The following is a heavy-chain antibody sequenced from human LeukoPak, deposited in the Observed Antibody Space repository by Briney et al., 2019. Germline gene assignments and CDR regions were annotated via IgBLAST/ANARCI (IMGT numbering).Heavy chain of an antibody. CDR1: GFTFSSYA. V-gene: IGHV3-30*04. CDR3: ANTDPYIAAAGTPMITPPY. CDR2: IRYDGSNK. D-gene: IGHD6-13*01. Sequence: GRSLRLSCAASGFTFSSYAMHWVRQAPGKGLEWVAFIRYDGSNKYYADSVKGRFTISRDNSKNTLYLQMNSLRAEDTAVYYCANTDPYIAAAGTPMITPPYWGQGTLVTVSS. J-gene: IGHJ4*02.